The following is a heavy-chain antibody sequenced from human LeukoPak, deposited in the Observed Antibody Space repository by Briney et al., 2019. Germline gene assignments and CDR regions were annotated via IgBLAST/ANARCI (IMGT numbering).Heavy chain of an antibody. Sequence: GGSLRLSCAASGFTVSSNYMNWVRQAPGKGLEWVSSISSSSSYIYYADSVKGRFTISRDNAKNSLYLQMNSLRAEDTAVYYCARDLSIAARIPFDYWGQGTLVTVSS. V-gene: IGHV3-21*01. D-gene: IGHD6-6*01. CDR1: GFTVSSNY. CDR2: ISSSSSYI. J-gene: IGHJ4*02. CDR3: ARDLSIAARIPFDY.